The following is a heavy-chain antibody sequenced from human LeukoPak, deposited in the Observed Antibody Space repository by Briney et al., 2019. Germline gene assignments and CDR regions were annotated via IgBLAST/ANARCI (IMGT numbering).Heavy chain of an antibody. CDR3: ARDRMGGSFDY. D-gene: IGHD2-15*01. Sequence: PGGSLRLSCAASGFAFSPYAMNWVRQAPGKGLEWVSFITGDSNTIYYADSMKGRFTVSRDNAENSLYLQMSSLSAENTAVYYCARDRMGGSFDYWGQGTLVTVSS. J-gene: IGHJ4*02. V-gene: IGHV3-48*01. CDR2: ITGDSNTI. CDR1: GFAFSPYA.